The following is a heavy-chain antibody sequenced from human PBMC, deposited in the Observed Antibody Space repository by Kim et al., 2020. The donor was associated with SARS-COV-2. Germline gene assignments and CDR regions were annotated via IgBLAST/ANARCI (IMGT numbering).Heavy chain of an antibody. V-gene: IGHV3-30*18. Sequence: GGSLRLSCAASGFTFSSYGMHWVRQAPGKGLEWVAVISFDGSNKYYADSVKGRFTISRDNSKNTLYLQMNSLRAEDTAVYYCAKATVAAAGTRYGMDVWGQGTTVTVSS. D-gene: IGHD6-13*01. J-gene: IGHJ6*02. CDR2: ISFDGSNK. CDR3: AKATVAAAGTRYGMDV. CDR1: GFTFSSYG.